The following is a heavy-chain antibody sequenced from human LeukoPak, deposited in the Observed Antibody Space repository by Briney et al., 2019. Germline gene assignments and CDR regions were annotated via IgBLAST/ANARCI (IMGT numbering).Heavy chain of an antibody. J-gene: IGHJ4*02. D-gene: IGHD6-6*01. V-gene: IGHV3-74*01. CDR1: GLTFGGYW. CDR3: AAGRIVYSSPSYFDY. CDR2: ISSDGNDI. Sequence: GGSLRLSCVASGLTFGGYWLHWVRQVPGKGLVWVSRISSDGNDITYADSVKGRFTISRDNSKNTLYLQMNSLRAEDTAVYYCAAGRIVYSSPSYFDYWGQGTVVTVSS.